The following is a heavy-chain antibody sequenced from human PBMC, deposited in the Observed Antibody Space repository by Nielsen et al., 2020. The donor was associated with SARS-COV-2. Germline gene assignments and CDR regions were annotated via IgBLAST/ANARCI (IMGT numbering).Heavy chain of an antibody. J-gene: IGHJ4*02. Sequence: WIRQPPGKGLEWVSVIYSGGSTYYADSVKGRFTISRDNPKNTLYLQMNSLRAEDTAVYYCARVVISITMVRGVIIEYFDYWGQGTLVTVSS. V-gene: IGHV3-53*01. D-gene: IGHD3-10*01. CDR3: ARVVISITMVRGVIIEYFDY. CDR2: IYSGGST.